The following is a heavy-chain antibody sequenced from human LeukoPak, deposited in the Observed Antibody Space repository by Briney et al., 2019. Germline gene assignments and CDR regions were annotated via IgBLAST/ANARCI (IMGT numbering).Heavy chain of an antibody. CDR1: GGTFSSYA. CDR2: IIPILGIA. D-gene: IGHD3-16*02. Sequence: SVKVSCKASGGTFSSYAISWVRQAPGQGLEWMGRIIPILGIANYAQKLQGRVTMTTDTSTSTAYMELRSLRSDDTAVYYCARDLAYYDYVWGSYRPQYYFDYWGQGTLVTVSS. J-gene: IGHJ4*02. V-gene: IGHV1-69*04. CDR3: ARDLAYYDYVWGSYRPQYYFDY.